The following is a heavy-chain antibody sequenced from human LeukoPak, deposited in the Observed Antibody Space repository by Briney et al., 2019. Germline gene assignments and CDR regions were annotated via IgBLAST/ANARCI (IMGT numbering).Heavy chain of an antibody. J-gene: IGHJ2*01. V-gene: IGHV4-39*07. D-gene: IGHD2/OR15-2a*01. Sequence: SETLSLTCTVSGDSISSSNCYWGWIRQPPGKGLEWIGSIYFSGSTNNNPSLKSRVTISVDKSKNQFSLKLSSVTAADTAVYYCAKESNSSDNWYFDLWGRGTLVTVSS. CDR2: IYFSGST. CDR3: AKESNSSDNWYFDL. CDR1: GDSISSSNCY.